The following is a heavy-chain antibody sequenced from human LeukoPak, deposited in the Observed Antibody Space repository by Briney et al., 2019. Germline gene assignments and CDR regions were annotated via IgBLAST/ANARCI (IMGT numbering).Heavy chain of an antibody. D-gene: IGHD5-18*01. CDR3: ARAKRDTAWGAFAFDI. CDR1: GGSFSGYY. CDR2: IYYSGST. J-gene: IGHJ3*02. V-gene: IGHV4-59*01. Sequence: PSETLSLTCAVYGGSFSGYYWSWIRQPPGKGLEWIGYIYYSGSTNYNPSLKSRVTISVDTSKNQFSLKLSSVTAADTAVYYCARAKRDTAWGAFAFDIWGQGTMVTVSS.